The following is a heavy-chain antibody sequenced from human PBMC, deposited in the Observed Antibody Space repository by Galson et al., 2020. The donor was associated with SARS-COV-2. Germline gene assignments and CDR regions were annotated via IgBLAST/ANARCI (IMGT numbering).Heavy chain of an antibody. CDR1: GYTVSTTNY. Sequence: SETLSLTCAVSGYTVSTTNYWGWVRLAPGKGLEWIGSMYPHGRTYYNPSLESRVTISVDTSRNQFSLTLASVTAADTAFYYCARQGVNMIVLVTVPGWFFDLWGRGTLVTVSS. D-gene: IGHD2-21*02. CDR3: ARQGVNMIVLVTVPGWFFDL. J-gene: IGHJ2*01. V-gene: IGHV4-38-2*01. CDR2: MYPHGRT.